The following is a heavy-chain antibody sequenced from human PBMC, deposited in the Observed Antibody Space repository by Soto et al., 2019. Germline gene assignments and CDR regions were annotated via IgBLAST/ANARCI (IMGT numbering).Heavy chain of an antibody. CDR3: AHSGERYCSSTSCYRRTYGYYYYGMDF. V-gene: IGHV2-5*01. Sequence: TLSLTCTVSGGSISSSSYYCGWIRQPPGKGLEWSALIYWNGDKRYSPSLKSRLTITKDTSKNQVVLTMTNMDPVDTATYYCAHSGERYCSSTSCYRRTYGYYYYGMDFWGQGTKVTVSS. CDR1: GGSISSSSYY. CDR2: IYWNGDK. J-gene: IGHJ6*01. D-gene: IGHD2-2*01.